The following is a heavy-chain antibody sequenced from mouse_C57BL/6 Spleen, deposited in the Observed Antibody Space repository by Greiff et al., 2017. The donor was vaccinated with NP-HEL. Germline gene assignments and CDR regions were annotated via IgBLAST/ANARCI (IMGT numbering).Heavy chain of an antibody. CDR1: GYTFTSYW. CDR2: INPSNGGT. Sequence: QVQLQQPGTEPVKPGASVKLSCKASGYTFTSYWMHWVKQRPGQGLEWIGNINPSNGGTNYNEKFKSKATLTVDKSSSTAYMQLSSLTSEDSAVYYCARSMMVTTSRTSWFAYWGQGTLVTVSA. V-gene: IGHV1-53*01. CDR3: ARSMMVTTSRTSWFAY. J-gene: IGHJ3*01. D-gene: IGHD2-3*01.